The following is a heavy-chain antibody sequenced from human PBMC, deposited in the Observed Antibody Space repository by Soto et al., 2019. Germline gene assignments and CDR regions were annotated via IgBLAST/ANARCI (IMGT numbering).Heavy chain of an antibody. V-gene: IGHV3-23*01. CDR3: AKDLTQDYYDSSGLVSGFDY. Sequence: GGSLRLSCAASGFTFSSYAMSWGRQAPGEGLEWVSAINGSGGSTYYADSVKGRFTISRDNSKNTLYLQMNSLRAEDTAVYYCAKDLTQDYYDSSGLVSGFDYWGQGTLVTVSS. CDR2: INGSGGST. CDR1: GFTFSSYA. J-gene: IGHJ4*02. D-gene: IGHD3-22*01.